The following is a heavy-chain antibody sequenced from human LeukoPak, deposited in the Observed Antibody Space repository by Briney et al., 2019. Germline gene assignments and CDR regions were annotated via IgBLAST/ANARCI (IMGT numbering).Heavy chain of an antibody. D-gene: IGHD3-16*01. CDR1: GGSISSSSYY. CDR3: ARHGRDGGHYYYYYMDV. J-gene: IGHJ6*03. Sequence: SETLSLTCTVSGGSISSSSYYWGWIRQPPGKGLEWIGSIYYSGSTYYNPSLKSRVTISVDTSKNQFSLKLSSVTAADTAVYYCARHGRDGGHYYYYYMDVWGKGTTVTISS. V-gene: IGHV4-39*01. CDR2: IYYSGST.